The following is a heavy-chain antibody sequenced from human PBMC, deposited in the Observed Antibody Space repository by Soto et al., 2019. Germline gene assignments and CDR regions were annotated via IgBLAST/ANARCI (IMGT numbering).Heavy chain of an antibody. Sequence: GGSLRLSCAAAGFTFSSYGMHWVRQAPGKGLEWVAVISYDGSNKYYADSVKGRSTISRDNSKNTLYLQMNSLRAEDTAVYYCAKAYSGSFRYYYYGMAVWGQGTTVTVSS. CDR3: AKAYSGSFRYYYYGMAV. CDR2: ISYDGSNK. CDR1: GFTFSSYG. D-gene: IGHD1-26*01. J-gene: IGHJ6*02. V-gene: IGHV3-30*18.